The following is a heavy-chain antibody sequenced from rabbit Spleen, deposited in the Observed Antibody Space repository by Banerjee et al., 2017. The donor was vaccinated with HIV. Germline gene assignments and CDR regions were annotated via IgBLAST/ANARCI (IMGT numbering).Heavy chain of an antibody. Sequence: LVEYGGDLVQPGASLTLTCKASGFDFSSYYMSWVRQAPGKGLEWIACIDVVKSGSTYYANWAKGRFTISKASSTTVTLQMPSLTAADTATYFCARDSAGREDFNLWGQGTLVTVS. CDR3: ARDSAGREDFNL. J-gene: IGHJ4*01. CDR2: IDVVKSGST. D-gene: IGHD4-2*01. CDR1: GFDFSSYY. V-gene: IGHV1S40*01.